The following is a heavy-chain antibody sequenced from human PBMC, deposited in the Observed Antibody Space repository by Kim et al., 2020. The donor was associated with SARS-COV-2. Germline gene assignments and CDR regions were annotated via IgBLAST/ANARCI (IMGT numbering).Heavy chain of an antibody. CDR2: IYSGGST. D-gene: IGHD5-12*01. V-gene: IGHV3-66*01. CDR1: GFTVSSNY. CDR3: AREVPPYIVATIRGGGFFDY. Sequence: GGSLRLSCAASGFTVSSNYMSWVHQAPGKGLEWVSVIYSGGSTYYADSVKGRFTISRDNSKNTLYLQMNSLRAEDTAVYYCAREVPPYIVATIRGGGFFDYWGQGTLVTVSS. J-gene: IGHJ4*02.